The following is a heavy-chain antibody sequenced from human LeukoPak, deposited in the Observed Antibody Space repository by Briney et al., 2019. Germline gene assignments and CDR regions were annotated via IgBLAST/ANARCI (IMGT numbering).Heavy chain of an antibody. CDR3: AKGGALRYYDSSGIDY. Sequence: GGSLRLSCAASGFTFSSYAMSWVRQAPGKGLEWVSAISGSGGSTYYADSVKGRFTISRDNSKNTLYLQMNSLRAEDTAVYYCAKGGALRYYDSSGIDYWGQGTPVTVSS. D-gene: IGHD3-22*01. J-gene: IGHJ4*02. CDR1: GFTFSSYA. V-gene: IGHV3-23*01. CDR2: ISGSGGST.